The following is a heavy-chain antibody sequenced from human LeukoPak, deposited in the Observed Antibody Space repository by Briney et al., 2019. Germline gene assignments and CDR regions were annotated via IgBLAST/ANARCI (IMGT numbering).Heavy chain of an antibody. Sequence: PGGSLRLSCAASGFTFSSYGMHWVRQAPGKGLEWVAFIRYDGSNKYYADSVKGRFTISRDNSKNTLYLQMNSLRAEDTAVYYCAFMTLRGSGWYDGVDYWGQGTLVTVSS. CDR2: IRYDGSNK. J-gene: IGHJ4*02. D-gene: IGHD6-19*01. CDR1: GFTFSSYG. V-gene: IGHV3-30*02. CDR3: AFMTLRGSGWYDGVDY.